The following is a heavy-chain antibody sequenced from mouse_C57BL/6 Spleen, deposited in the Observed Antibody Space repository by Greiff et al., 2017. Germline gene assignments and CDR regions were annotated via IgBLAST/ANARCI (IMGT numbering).Heavy chain of an antibody. CDR1: GYAFSSSW. CDR2: IYPGDGDT. CDR3: ASSDGYYFLYAMDY. D-gene: IGHD2-3*01. J-gene: IGHJ4*01. V-gene: IGHV1-82*01. Sequence: VKLQESGPELVKPGASVKISCKASGYAFSSSWMNWVKQRPGKGLEWIGRIYPGDGDTNYNGKFKGKATLTADKSSSTAYMQLSSLTSEDSAVYFCASSDGYYFLYAMDYWGQGTSVTVSS.